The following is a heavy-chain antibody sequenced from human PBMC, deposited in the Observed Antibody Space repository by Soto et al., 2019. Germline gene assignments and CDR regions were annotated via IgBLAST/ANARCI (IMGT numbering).Heavy chain of an antibody. V-gene: IGHV4-39*01. D-gene: IGHD3-3*01. CDR2: IYYSGST. CDR3: ARLYDFWSGYPPCYFGF. Sequence: SSETLSLTCTVSGGSISRRSYYWGWIRQPPGKGLEWIGSIYYSGSTYYNPSLKSRVTISVDTSKNQFSLKLSSVTAADTAVYYCARLYDFWSGYPPCYFGFSGQGTLVSVSS. CDR1: GGSISRRSYY. J-gene: IGHJ4*02.